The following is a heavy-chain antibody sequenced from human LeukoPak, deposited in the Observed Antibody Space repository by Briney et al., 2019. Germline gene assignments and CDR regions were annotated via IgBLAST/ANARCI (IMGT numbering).Heavy chain of an antibody. D-gene: IGHD4-17*01. CDR2: VYYSGST. CDR1: GGSIRSYY. CDR3: ARTGSTVTMLYPFDH. V-gene: IGHV4-59*01. J-gene: IGHJ4*02. Sequence: SETLSLTCTVSGGSIRSYYWSWIRQPPGKGLEWIGYVYYSGSTNYNPSLKSRVSISVDTSKNQFSLKLSSVTAADTAVYYCARTGSTVTMLYPFDHWGQGTLVTVSS.